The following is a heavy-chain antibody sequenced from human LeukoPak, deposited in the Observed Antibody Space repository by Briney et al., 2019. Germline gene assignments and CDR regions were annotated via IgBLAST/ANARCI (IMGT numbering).Heavy chain of an antibody. Sequence: AGGSLRLSCAASGFTFSSYSMNWVRQAPGKGLEWVSSISSSSSYIYYADSVKGRFTISRDNAKNSLYLQMNSLRAEDTAVYYCAREGYSSSPRDYYYYMDVWGKGTTVTVSS. J-gene: IGHJ6*03. CDR3: AREGYSSSPRDYYYYMDV. V-gene: IGHV3-21*01. CDR2: ISSSSSYI. D-gene: IGHD6-6*01. CDR1: GFTFSSYS.